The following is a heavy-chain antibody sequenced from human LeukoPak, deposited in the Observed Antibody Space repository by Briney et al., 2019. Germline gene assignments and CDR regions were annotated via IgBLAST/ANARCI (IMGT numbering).Heavy chain of an antibody. Sequence: GASVKVSCKASGYTFTSYYMHWVGQAQGQGVEWVGVIYSCCCSTSYAQKFQGRVTMTRDTSTSAVYMELSSLRSDDTAVYYCARDSQVAARGYYFDYWGQGTLVTVSS. J-gene: IGHJ4*02. CDR1: GYTFTSYY. D-gene: IGHD2-15*01. V-gene: IGHV1-46*01. CDR3: ARDSQVAARGYYFDY. CDR2: IYSCCCST.